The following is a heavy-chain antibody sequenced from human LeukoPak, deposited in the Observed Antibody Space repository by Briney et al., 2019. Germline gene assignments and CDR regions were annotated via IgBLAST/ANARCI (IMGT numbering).Heavy chain of an antibody. D-gene: IGHD3-22*01. Sequence: VASVKVSCKVSGYTFTGYYIHWVRQAPGQGLEWMGIINPSGGSTSYAQKLQGRVTMTTDTSTSTAYMELRSLRSDDTAVYYCARDQPLGPNYYDSSGLDYWGQGTLVTVSS. CDR1: GYTFTGYY. V-gene: IGHV1-46*01. CDR3: ARDQPLGPNYYDSSGLDY. J-gene: IGHJ4*02. CDR2: INPSGGST.